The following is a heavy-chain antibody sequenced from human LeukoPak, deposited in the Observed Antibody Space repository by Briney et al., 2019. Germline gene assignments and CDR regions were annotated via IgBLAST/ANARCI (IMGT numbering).Heavy chain of an antibody. CDR2: INHSGST. J-gene: IGHJ6*03. CDR3: ARGGIAARFYYYCLMDV. V-gene: IGHV4-34*01. CDR1: GGSFSGYY. D-gene: IGHD6-6*01. Sequence: SETLSLTCAVYGGSFSGYYWSWIRQPPGKGLEWIGEINHSGSTNYNPSLKRRVTISVDTSKNQFSLKLSSVTAADTAVYYCARGGIAARFYYYCLMDVWGKGTTVTVSS.